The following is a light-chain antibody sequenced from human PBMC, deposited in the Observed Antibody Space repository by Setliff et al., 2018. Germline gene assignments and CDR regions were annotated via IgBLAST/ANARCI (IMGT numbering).Light chain of an antibody. CDR3: LSYTSKTTHAL. CDR2: XXS. V-gene: IGLV2-14*01. J-gene: IGLJ2*01. CDR1: IGDVGAYDF. Sequence: QSVLTQPASVSGSPGQSITISCSGTIGDVGAYDFVSXXQQHPGKAPKLMIYXXSKRPSGFSDRFSGSKSGNTASLTISGLQAEDEADYYCLSYTSKTTHALFGGGTKVTVL.